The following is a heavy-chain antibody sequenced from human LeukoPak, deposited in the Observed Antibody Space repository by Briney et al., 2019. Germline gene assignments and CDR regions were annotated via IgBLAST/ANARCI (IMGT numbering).Heavy chain of an antibody. CDR1: GFTFSSYA. J-gene: IGHJ4*02. CDR2: ISGSGGST. CDR3: ARDRAYYDILTGYYDY. V-gene: IGHV3-23*01. Sequence: GGSLRLSCAASGFTFSSYAMSWVRQAPGKGLEWVSAISGSGGSTYYADSVKGRFTISRDNSKNTLYLQMNSLRAEDTAVYYCARDRAYYDILTGYYDYWGQGTLVTVSS. D-gene: IGHD3-9*01.